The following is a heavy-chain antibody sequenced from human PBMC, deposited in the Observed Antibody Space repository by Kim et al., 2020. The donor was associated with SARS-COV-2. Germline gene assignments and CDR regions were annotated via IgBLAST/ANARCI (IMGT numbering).Heavy chain of an antibody. CDR2: INHSGST. CDR3: FRGPDIGYYYYGMDV. V-gene: IGHV4-34*01. CDR1: GGSFSGYY. J-gene: IGHJ6*02. Sequence: SETLSLTCAVYGGSFSGYYWSWIRQPPGKGLEWIGEINHSGSTNYNPSLKSRVTISVDTSKNQFSLKLSSVTAADTAVYYCFRGPDIGYYYYGMDVWGQGTTVTVSS. D-gene: IGHD3-10*01.